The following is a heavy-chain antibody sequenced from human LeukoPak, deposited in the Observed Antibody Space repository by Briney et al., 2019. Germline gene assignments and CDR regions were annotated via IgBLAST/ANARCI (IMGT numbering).Heavy chain of an antibody. J-gene: IGHJ6*02. CDR2: ISGSGGST. CDR3: AKRLTEYSDFWSGGYYYYGMDV. Sequence: GGSLRLSCAASGFTFSSYAMSWVRQAPGKGLEWVSAISGSGGSTYYADSGKGRFTISRDNSKNTLYLQMNSLRAEHTAVYYCAKRLTEYSDFWSGGYYYYGMDVWGQGTTVTVSS. D-gene: IGHD3-3*01. V-gene: IGHV3-23*01. CDR1: GFTFSSYA.